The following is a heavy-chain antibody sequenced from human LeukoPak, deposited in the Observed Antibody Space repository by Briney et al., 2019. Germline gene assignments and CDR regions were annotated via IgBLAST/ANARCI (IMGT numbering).Heavy chain of an antibody. V-gene: IGHV3-30*02. CDR3: AKDGPYSSSWYYYYYMDV. CDR1: GFTFSSYG. Sequence: GGSLRLSCAASGFTFSSYGMHWVRQAPGKGLEWVAFIRSDGSNKYYADSVKGRFTISRDNSKNTLYLQMNSLRAEDTAVYYCAKDGPYSSSWYYYYYMDVWGRGTTVTVSS. D-gene: IGHD6-13*01. CDR2: IRSDGSNK. J-gene: IGHJ6*03.